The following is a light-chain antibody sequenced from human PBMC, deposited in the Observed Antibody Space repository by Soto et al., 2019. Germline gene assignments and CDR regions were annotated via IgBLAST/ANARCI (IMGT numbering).Light chain of an antibody. V-gene: IGLV2-14*01. J-gene: IGLJ3*02. Sequence: QSALTQPASVSGSPGQSITISCTGTSSDVGGYNYVSWYQQHPGKAPKLMIYEVRNRPSGVSNRFSGSKSGDTASLTISGLQAEDEADYYYTSYTSSSTWVFGGGTKLTVL. CDR1: SSDVGGYNY. CDR3: TSYTSSSTWV. CDR2: EVR.